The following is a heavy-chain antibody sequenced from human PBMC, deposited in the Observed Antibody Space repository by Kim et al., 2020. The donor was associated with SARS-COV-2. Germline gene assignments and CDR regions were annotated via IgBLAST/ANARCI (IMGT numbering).Heavy chain of an antibody. J-gene: IGHJ6*03. V-gene: IGHV4-34*01. D-gene: IGHD2-2*01. CDR2: INHSGGT. Sequence: SETLSLTCVVYGGSLSGYSWNWIRQPPGKGLEWIGEINHSGGTKSNPSPKSRVTMSIDTSKRQFSLRLTSVTAADSAVYFCARGHVGVVPAPILGLGPFYYYYNMDVWGRGATVTVSS. CDR1: GGSLSGYS. CDR3: ARGHVGVVPAPILGLGPFYYYYNMDV.